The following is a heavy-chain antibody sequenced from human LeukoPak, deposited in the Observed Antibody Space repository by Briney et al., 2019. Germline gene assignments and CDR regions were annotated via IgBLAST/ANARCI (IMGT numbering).Heavy chain of an antibody. D-gene: IGHD1-26*01. CDR2: IYYSGST. V-gene: IGHV4-59*08. CDR1: GGSISSYY. CDR3: ARHYTQGRVGATSPPGH. Sequence: SETLSLTCTVSGGSISSYYWSWIRQPPGKGLEWIGYIYYSGSTSYNPSLKSRVTISVDTSKNQFSLKLSSVTAADTAVYYCARHYTQGRVGATSPPGHWGQGTLVTVSS. J-gene: IGHJ4*02.